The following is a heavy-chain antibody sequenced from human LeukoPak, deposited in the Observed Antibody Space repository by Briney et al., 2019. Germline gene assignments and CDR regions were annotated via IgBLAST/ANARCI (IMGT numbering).Heavy chain of an antibody. CDR2: ISGSSSNT. D-gene: IGHD3-16*01. V-gene: IGHV1-18*01. Sequence: ASVKVSCKAYGYTFMSHCISWVRQAPGQGLEWMGWISGSSSNTNYAQRLQGRVTMTTDTSTTTAYMELRSLRSDDTAVYYCARATGTWGHDGFDIWGQGTMVTVSS. CDR1: GYTFMSHC. CDR3: ARATGTWGHDGFDI. J-gene: IGHJ3*02.